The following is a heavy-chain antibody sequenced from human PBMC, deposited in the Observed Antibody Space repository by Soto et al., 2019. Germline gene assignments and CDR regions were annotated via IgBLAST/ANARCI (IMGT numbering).Heavy chain of an antibody. CDR3: TTGINFQYYFDY. Sequence: GVSLRLSCAASGFTFSNAWMSWVRQAPGKGLEWVGRIKSKTDGGTTDYAAPVKGRFTISRDDSKNTLYLQMNSLKTEDTAVYYCTTGINFQYYFDYWGQGTLVTVSS. D-gene: IGHD1-20*01. J-gene: IGHJ4*02. CDR1: GFTFSNAW. CDR2: IKSKTDGGTT. V-gene: IGHV3-15*01.